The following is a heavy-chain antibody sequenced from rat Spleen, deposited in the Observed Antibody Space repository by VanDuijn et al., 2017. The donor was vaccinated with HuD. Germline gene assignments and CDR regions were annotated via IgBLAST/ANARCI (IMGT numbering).Heavy chain of an antibody. CDR2: ISSDGGRN. CDR1: GFTFSDYY. Sequence: EVQMVESGGGLVQPGRSLKLSCAASGFTFSDYYMAWVRPAPTKGLEWVATISSDGGRNFYRYSVKGRFTISRDDAKSTLNLQMDSLRSEDTATYYCARRHYGYTDYFDYWGQGVMVTVSS. V-gene: IGHV5-29*01. CDR3: ARRHYGYTDYFDY. D-gene: IGHD1-9*01. J-gene: IGHJ2*01.